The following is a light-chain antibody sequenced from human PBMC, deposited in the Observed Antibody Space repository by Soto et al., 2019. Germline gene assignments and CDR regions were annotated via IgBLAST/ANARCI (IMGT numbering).Light chain of an antibody. CDR3: QQFNTWPRT. CDR1: QNIGHS. Sequence: EIVMNHSPATLSVSPGEGVTLSCSAGQNIGHSLAWYQQTPGQAPRLLIYIASTRATGIPARFSGSGSGTDFTLTISSLQSEDFAVYYCQQFNTWPRTFGQGTKVDIK. J-gene: IGKJ1*01. CDR2: IAS. V-gene: IGKV3-15*01.